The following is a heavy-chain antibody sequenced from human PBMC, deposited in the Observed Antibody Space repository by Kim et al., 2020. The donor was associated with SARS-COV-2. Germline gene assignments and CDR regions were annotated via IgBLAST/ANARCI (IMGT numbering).Heavy chain of an antibody. Sequence: KSRVTISVDTSKNQFSLKLSSVTAADTAVYYCARVTYYYGSGSYYNPFDYWGQGTLVTVSS. J-gene: IGHJ4*02. CDR3: ARVTYYYGSGSYYNPFDY. V-gene: IGHV4-31*02. D-gene: IGHD3-10*01.